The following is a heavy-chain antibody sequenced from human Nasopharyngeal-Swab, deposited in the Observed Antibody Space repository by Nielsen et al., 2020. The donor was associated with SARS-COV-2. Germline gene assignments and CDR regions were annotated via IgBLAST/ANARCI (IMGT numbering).Heavy chain of an antibody. D-gene: IGHD6-13*01. V-gene: IGHV3-30*04. CDR2: ISYDGSNK. Sequence: GESLKISCAASGLTFSSYAMHWVRQAPGKGLEWVAVISYDGSNKYYADSVKGRFTISRDNSKNTLYLQMNSLRAEDTAVYYCATPDPRIAAAGTGFDYWGQGTLVTVSS. CDR1: GLTFSSYA. J-gene: IGHJ4*02. CDR3: ATPDPRIAAAGTGFDY.